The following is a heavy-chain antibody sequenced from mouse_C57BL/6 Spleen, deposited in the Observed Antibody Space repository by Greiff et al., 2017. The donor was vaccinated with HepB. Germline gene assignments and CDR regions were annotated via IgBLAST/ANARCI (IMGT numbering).Heavy chain of an antibody. D-gene: IGHD1-1*01. CDR2: IYPGDGDT. CDR1: GYAFSSSW. J-gene: IGHJ3*01. Sequence: VMLVESGPELVKPGASVKISCKASGYAFSSSWMNWVKQRPGKGLEWIGRIYPGDGDTNYNGKFKGKATLTADKSSSTAYMQLSSLTSEDSAVYFCAREGRYGSSPAWFAYWGQGTLVTVSA. CDR3: AREGRYGSSPAWFAY. V-gene: IGHV1-82*01.